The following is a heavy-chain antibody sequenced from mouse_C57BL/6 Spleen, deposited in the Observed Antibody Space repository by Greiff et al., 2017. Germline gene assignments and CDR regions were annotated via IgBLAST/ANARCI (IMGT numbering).Heavy chain of an antibody. Sequence: VQLQQSGAELVMPGASVKLSCKASGYTFTSYWMHWVKQRPGQGLEWIGEIDPSDSYTNYNQKFKGKSTLTVDKSSSTAYMQLSSLTSEDSAVYYCARGPHYYGSSYCYFDYWGQGTTLTVSS. J-gene: IGHJ2*01. V-gene: IGHV1-69*01. CDR2: IDPSDSYT. D-gene: IGHD1-1*01. CDR3: ARGPHYYGSSYCYFDY. CDR1: GYTFTSYW.